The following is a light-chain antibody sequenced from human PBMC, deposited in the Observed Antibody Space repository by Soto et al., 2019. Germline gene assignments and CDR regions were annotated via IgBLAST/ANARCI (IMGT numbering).Light chain of an antibody. Sequence: EIVMTQSPATLSVSPGERATLSCRASQSVSSNLAWHQQKPGQAPRLVISSASIRATGIQARFSGSGSETDFTLTISSLQSEDFAIYYCQQYDDWPFTFGQGTKLEI. CDR1: QSVSSN. CDR2: SAS. J-gene: IGKJ2*01. V-gene: IGKV3-15*01. CDR3: QQYDDWPFT.